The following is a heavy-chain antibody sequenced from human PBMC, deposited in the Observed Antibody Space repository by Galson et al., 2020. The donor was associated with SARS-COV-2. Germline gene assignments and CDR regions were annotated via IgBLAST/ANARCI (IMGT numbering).Heavy chain of an antibody. D-gene: IGHD6-13*01. CDR1: G. CDR3: ARDAYSSSWTNYYFDY. Sequence: GMHWVRQAPGKGLEWVAVIWYDGSNKYYADSVKGRFTISRDNSKNTLYLQMNSLRAEDTAVYYCARDAYSSSWTNYYFDYWGQGTLVTVSS. J-gene: IGHJ4*02. CDR2: IWYDGSNK. V-gene: IGHV3-33*01.